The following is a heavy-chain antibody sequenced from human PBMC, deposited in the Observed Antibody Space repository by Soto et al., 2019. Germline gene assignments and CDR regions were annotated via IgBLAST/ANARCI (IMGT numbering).Heavy chain of an antibody. D-gene: IGHD3-3*01. J-gene: IGHJ4*02. V-gene: IGHV1-24*01. Sequence: ASVKVSCKVSGYTLTELSMHWVRQAPGKGLEWMGGFDPEDGETIYAQKFQGRVTMTEDTSTDTAYMELSSLRSEDTAVYYCATGDLEWLPSSTYHFDYWGQGTLVTVSS. CDR2: FDPEDGET. CDR1: GYTLTELS. CDR3: ATGDLEWLPSSTYHFDY.